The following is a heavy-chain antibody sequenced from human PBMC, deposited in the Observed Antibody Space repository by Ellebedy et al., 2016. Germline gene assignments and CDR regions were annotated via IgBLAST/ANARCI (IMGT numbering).Heavy chain of an antibody. V-gene: IGHV5-51*01. CDR2: IYPGDSDT. CDR1: GYSFTNYW. D-gene: IGHD1-1*01. Sequence: GESLKISCHGSGYSFTNYWIGWVRHMPGKGLEWMGIIYPGDSDTRYSPSFQGQVTISADKSINTAYLHWSSLKASDTAMYYCAKKTTNWPGHFDLWGRGTLVTVSS. CDR3: AKKTTNWPGHFDL. J-gene: IGHJ2*01.